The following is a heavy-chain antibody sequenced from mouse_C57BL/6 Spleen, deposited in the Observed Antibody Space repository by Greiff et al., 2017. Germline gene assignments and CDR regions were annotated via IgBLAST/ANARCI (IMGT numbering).Heavy chain of an antibody. J-gene: IGHJ2*01. Sequence: EVKLMESGGGLVKPGGSLKLSCAASGFTFSDYGMHWVRQAPGKGLEWVAYISSGSSTIYYADTVKGRFTISRDNANNTLFLQMTSLRSEDTAMYYCARSLNYYGSEYFDYWGQGTTLTVAS. V-gene: IGHV5-17*01. CDR3: ARSLNYYGSEYFDY. D-gene: IGHD1-1*01. CDR2: ISSGSSTI. CDR1: GFTFSDYG.